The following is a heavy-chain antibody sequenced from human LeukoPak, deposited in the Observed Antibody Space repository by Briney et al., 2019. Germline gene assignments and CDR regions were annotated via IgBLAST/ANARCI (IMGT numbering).Heavy chain of an antibody. V-gene: IGHV1-18*01. J-gene: IGHJ4*02. D-gene: IGHD4-17*01. Sequence: ASVKVSCKASGYNFTSYGISWVRQPPGQGLEWMGWISAYNGNTNSAQKLQGRVTMTTDTSTSTAYMELRSLRSDDTAVYYCARGRKDYGDYYFDSWGQGTLVTVSS. CDR2: ISAYNGNT. CDR3: ARGRKDYGDYYFDS. CDR1: GYNFTSYG.